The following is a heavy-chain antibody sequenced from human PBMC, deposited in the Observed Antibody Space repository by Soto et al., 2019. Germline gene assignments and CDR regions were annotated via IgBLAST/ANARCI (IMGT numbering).Heavy chain of an antibody. CDR2: INPGTGNT. CDR1: GYTLITLT. D-gene: IGHD6-19*01. J-gene: IGHJ5*02. V-gene: IGHV1-3*01. Sequence: GASVKVSCKVSGYTLITLTIHWSRQAPGQGLEWMGCINPGTGNTNFSQTFQGRVTLTRDTSASTAYMELRSLTSEDTAVFYCAKDEWFSSLSYYCEPWGQGTLVTVSS. CDR3: AKDEWFSSLSYYCEP.